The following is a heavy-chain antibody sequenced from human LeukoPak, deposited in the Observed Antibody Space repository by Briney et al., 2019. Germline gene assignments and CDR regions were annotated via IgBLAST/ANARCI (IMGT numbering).Heavy chain of an antibody. Sequence: SETLSLTCTVSGGSISSSSYYWGWIRQPPGKGLEWIGSIYYSGSTYYNPSLKSRVTISVDTSKNQFSLKLSSVTAADTAVYYCASQEDIVVVPAAGSWFDPWGQGTLVTVSS. CDR1: GGSISSSSYY. CDR2: IYYSGST. CDR3: ASQEDIVVVPAAGSWFDP. V-gene: IGHV4-39*01. J-gene: IGHJ5*02. D-gene: IGHD2-2*01.